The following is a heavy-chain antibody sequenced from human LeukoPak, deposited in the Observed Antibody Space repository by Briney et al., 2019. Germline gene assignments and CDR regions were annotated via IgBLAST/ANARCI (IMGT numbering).Heavy chain of an antibody. J-gene: IGHJ4*02. CDR3: ARESYSSGYYYDY. V-gene: IGHV3-30*02. Sequence: GGSLRLSCAASGFTFSSYGMHWVRQAPGKGLEWVAFIRYDGSNKYYADSVKGRFTISRDNSKNTLYLQMNSLRAEDTAVYYCARESYSSGYYYDYWGQGTLVTVSS. D-gene: IGHD3-22*01. CDR1: GFTFSSYG. CDR2: IRYDGSNK.